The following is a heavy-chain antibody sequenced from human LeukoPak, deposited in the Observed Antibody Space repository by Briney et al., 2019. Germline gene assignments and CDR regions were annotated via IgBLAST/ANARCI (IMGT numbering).Heavy chain of an antibody. J-gene: IGHJ4*02. V-gene: IGHV1-46*01. CDR1: GYTFSSYY. Sequence: ASVKVSCKTSGYTFSSYYIQWVRQAPGQGLEWMGIINPSVGRTSYAQKFQGRVTMTRDMSTSTVYMELSSLRSEDTAVYYCARERRAWGEDFWGQGTLVTVSS. D-gene: IGHD3-16*01. CDR3: ARERRAWGEDF. CDR2: INPSVGRT.